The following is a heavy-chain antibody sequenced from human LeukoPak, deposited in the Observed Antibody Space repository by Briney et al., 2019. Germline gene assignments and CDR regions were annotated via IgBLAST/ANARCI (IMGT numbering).Heavy chain of an antibody. CDR2: IYTSGST. J-gene: IGHJ6*03. CDR1: GGSISSGSYY. D-gene: IGHD6-13*01. Sequence: SQTLSLTCTVSGGSISSGSYYWSWIRQPAGKGLEWIGRIYTSGSTNYNPSLKSRVTISVDTSKNQFSLKLRSVTAADTAVYYCGREESSSWYLVYYYYYMDVWGKGTTVTVS. V-gene: IGHV4-61*02. CDR3: GREESSSWYLVYYYYYMDV.